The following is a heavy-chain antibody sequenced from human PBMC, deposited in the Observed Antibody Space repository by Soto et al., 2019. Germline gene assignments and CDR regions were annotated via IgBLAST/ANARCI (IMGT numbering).Heavy chain of an antibody. CDR1: GGSINNYF. Sequence: NPSETLSLTCTVSGGSINNYFWNWIRQPPGKGLEWIGYIYYRGGTNYNPSLKSRVTISVDTSKNQFSLKLSSVTAADTAVYYCARGNSYYYYYGMDVWGQGTTVTVSS. V-gene: IGHV4-59*01. CDR2: IYYRGGT. CDR3: ARGNSYYYYYGMDV. D-gene: IGHD1-7*01. J-gene: IGHJ6*02.